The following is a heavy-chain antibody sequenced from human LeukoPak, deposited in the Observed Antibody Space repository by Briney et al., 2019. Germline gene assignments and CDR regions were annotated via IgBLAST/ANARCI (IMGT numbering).Heavy chain of an antibody. J-gene: IGHJ3*02. CDR2: ISGSGGST. D-gene: IGHD3-16*01. V-gene: IGHV3-23*01. CDR1: GFTVSINY. Sequence: GGSLRLSCAASGFTVSINYMSWVRQAPGKGLEWVSAISGSGGSTYYADSVKGRFTISRDNSKNTLYLQMNSLKTEDTAVYYCARGALDRGSHVLFDIWGQGTMVTVSS. CDR3: ARGALDRGSHVLFDI.